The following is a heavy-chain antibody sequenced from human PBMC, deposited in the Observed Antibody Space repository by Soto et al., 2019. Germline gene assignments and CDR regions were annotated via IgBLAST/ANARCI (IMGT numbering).Heavy chain of an antibody. J-gene: IGHJ6*02. CDR1: GGSISSSNW. Sequence: SETLSLTCAVSGGSISSSNWWSWVRQPPGKGLEWIGEIYHSGSTNYSPSLKSRVTISVDKSKNQFSLKLSSVTAADTAVYYCARVSGSYSYGMDVWGQGPMVTVSS. V-gene: IGHV4-4*02. D-gene: IGHD1-26*01. CDR3: ARVSGSYSYGMDV. CDR2: IYHSGST.